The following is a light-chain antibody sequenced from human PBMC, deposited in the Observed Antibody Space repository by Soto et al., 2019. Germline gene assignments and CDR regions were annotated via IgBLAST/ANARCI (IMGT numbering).Light chain of an antibody. CDR1: SSNIGSNT. CDR3: APWDDSMNGYYV. V-gene: IGLV1-44*01. J-gene: IGLJ1*01. CDR2: SNN. Sequence: QSVLTQPPSASGTPGQRVTISCSGSSSNIGSNTVNWYQQLPGTAPKLLIYSNNQRPSGVPDRFSGSKSGTSASLAISGLQSEDEADYYCAPWDDSMNGYYVFGTGTKVTVL.